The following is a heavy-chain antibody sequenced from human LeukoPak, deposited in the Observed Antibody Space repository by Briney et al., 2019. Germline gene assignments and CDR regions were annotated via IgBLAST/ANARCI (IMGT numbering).Heavy chain of an antibody. J-gene: IGHJ3*02. CDR1: GFTFDDYA. V-gene: IGHV3-43D*03. D-gene: IGHD2-15*01. CDR2: ISWDGGST. Sequence: GRSLRLSCAASGFTFDDYAMHWVRQAPGKGLEWVSLISWDGGSTYYADSVKGRFTISRDNSKNSLYLQMNSLRAEDTALYYCAKGYCSGGSCYNDAFDIWGQGTMVTVSS. CDR3: AKGYCSGGSCYNDAFDI.